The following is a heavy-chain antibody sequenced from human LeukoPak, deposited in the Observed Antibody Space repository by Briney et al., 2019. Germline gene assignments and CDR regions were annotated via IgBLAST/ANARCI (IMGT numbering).Heavy chain of an antibody. CDR1: GFTFSSYA. Sequence: PGGSLRLSCAASGFTFSSYAMSWVRQAPGKGLEWVSAITGGGGSTYYADSVKGRFTISRDNSKNTLYLQMNSLRAEDTAVYYCAKDPHYDFWSGYFDYWGQGTLVTVSS. J-gene: IGHJ4*02. V-gene: IGHV3-23*01. D-gene: IGHD3-3*01. CDR3: AKDPHYDFWSGYFDY. CDR2: ITGGGGST.